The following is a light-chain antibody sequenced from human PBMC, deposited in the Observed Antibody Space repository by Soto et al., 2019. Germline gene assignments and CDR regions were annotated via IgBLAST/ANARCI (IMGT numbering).Light chain of an antibody. J-gene: IGKJ2*01. CDR2: DAS. Sequence: DIQMTQSPSTLSASVGDGVTITCRASQNISVWLAWYQQRPGKAPKFLMYDASSLETGVPSRFSGSGSGTEFTLTLRRLQPDDSATYYCQQYDSSSPTFGQGTKLEIK. V-gene: IGKV1-5*01. CDR1: QNISVW. CDR3: QQYDSSSPT.